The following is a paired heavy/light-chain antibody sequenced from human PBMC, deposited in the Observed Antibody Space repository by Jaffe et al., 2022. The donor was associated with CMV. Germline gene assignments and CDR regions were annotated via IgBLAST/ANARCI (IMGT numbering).Heavy chain of an antibody. Sequence: EVQVVESGGGLVKPGGSLRLSCAASGFTFSSYSMTWVRQAPGKGLEWVSSISGSSTYIYYADSMKGRFTISRDNAKNSVYLQLNSLRAEDTAVYYCARGDYCSGGSCYMNYWGQGTLVTVSS. CDR3: ARGDYCSGGSCYMNY. CDR1: GFTFSSYS. D-gene: IGHD2-15*01. CDR2: ISGSSTYI. J-gene: IGHJ4*02. V-gene: IGHV3-21*01.
Light chain of an antibody. Sequence: DIVMTQSPDSLAVSLGERATINCKSSQSVIYSSNNKNYLAWYQQKPGQPPKLLISWASTRESGVPDRFSASGSGTEFTLTISSLQAEDVAVYYCQQYHSPPPTFGPGTKVEI. J-gene: IGKJ3*01. CDR2: WAS. CDR3: QQYHSPPPT. V-gene: IGKV4-1*01. CDR1: QSVIYSSNNKNY.